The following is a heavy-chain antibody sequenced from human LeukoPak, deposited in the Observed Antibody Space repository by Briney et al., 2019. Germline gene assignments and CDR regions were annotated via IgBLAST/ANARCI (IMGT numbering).Heavy chain of an antibody. V-gene: IGHV3-15*01. J-gene: IGHJ4*02. CDR3: TTIAAAGSLDY. D-gene: IGHD6-13*01. CDR2: IKSKTDGGTT. CDR1: GFTFSNAW. Sequence: GGSLSLSCAASGFTFSNAWMSWVRQAPGKGLEWVGRIKSKTDGGTTDFAAPVKGRFTISRDDSKNTLYLQVNSLKTEDTAVYYCTTIAAAGSLDYWGQGTLVTVSS.